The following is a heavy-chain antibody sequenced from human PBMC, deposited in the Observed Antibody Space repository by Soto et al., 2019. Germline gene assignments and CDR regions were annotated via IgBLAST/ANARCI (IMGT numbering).Heavy chain of an antibody. CDR1: GYTFSSFD. CDR2: MTPNSGDT. V-gene: IGHV1-8*01. Sequence: QVQLVQSGAEVKKPGASVKVSCKASGYTFSSFDINWVRQASGQGLEWMGWMTPNSGDTGYAQKVQGRSTMTTNTPIGTAYMELSTLRSDDTAMYYCAKGNRFDFWTSWGQGTPVTVSS. D-gene: IGHD3-3*01. J-gene: IGHJ5*02. CDR3: AKGNRFDFWTS.